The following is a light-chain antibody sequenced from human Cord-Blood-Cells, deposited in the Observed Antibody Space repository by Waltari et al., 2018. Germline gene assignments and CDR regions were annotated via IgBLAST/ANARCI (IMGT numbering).Light chain of an antibody. Sequence: QSVLTQPPSVSGAPGQRVTISCTGSSSNIGAGYDVHWYQQVPGTAPKRLIYGNSKRPSGVPDRFSGSKSGTSASLAITGLQAEDEADYYCQSYDSSLSVWVFGGGTKLTVL. CDR3: QSYDSSLSVWV. V-gene: IGLV1-40*01. CDR1: SSNIGAGYD. CDR2: GNS. J-gene: IGLJ3*02.